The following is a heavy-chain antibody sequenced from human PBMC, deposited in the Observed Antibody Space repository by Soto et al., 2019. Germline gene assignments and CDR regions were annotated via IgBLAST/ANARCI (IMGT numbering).Heavy chain of an antibody. CDR3: ARGQRDNGSADGMDV. CDR1: GGSISCYY. D-gene: IGHD3-10*01. V-gene: IGHV4-59*12. J-gene: IGHJ6*02. Sequence: SETLSLSCTVSGGSISCYYWSWIRQPPGKGLEWIGDINYSGSTNYNPSLKSRVTISVDTSKNRFSLKLSSVTAADTAVYYCARGQRDNGSADGMDVWGQGTTVTVSS. CDR2: INYSGST.